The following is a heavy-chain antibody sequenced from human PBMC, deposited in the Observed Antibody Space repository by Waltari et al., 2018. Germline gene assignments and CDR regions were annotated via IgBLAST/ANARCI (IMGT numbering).Heavy chain of an antibody. J-gene: IGHJ3*01. V-gene: IGHV4-39*01. CDR3: ATYIGASIGTAAFDV. Sequence: QLHLQESGPGLVQPSETLSLTCSVSGGSITSNPPYWGWIRQPPGKGPEWTGTISYSGATYNNPSLKSRVTISVDTSKNQYSLKLTSVTAADTAVYYCATYIGASIGTAAFDVWGQGTMVTVSS. D-gene: IGHD5-12*01. CDR1: GGSITSNPPY. CDR2: ISYSGAT.